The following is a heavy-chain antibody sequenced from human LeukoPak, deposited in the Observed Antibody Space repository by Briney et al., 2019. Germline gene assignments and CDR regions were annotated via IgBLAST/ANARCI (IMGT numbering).Heavy chain of an antibody. Sequence: SETLSLTCGVSGGSINTTNWWSWVRQPPGQGLEWIGEIHLSGRTNYNPSLNSRVTLALDTSKNHLSLSLTSVTAADTAVYYCSRENGAFSPFGYWGQGTLVTVPS. J-gene: IGHJ4*02. CDR2: IHLSGRT. CDR1: GGSINTTNW. D-gene: IGHD2-8*01. V-gene: IGHV4-4*02. CDR3: SRENGAFSPFGY.